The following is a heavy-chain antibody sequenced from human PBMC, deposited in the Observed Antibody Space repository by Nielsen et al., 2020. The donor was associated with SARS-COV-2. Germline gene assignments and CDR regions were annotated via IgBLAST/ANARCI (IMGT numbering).Heavy chain of an antibody. J-gene: IGHJ6*02. CDR3: ATPQYNWNYGYYYGMDV. D-gene: IGHD1-7*01. CDR2: IDPSDTYT. Sequence: VRQMPGKGLGGMGRIDPSDTYTNYSPSFQGHVTISADKSISTTYLQWSSLKASDTAMYYCATPQYNWNYGYYYGMDVWGQGTTVTVSS. V-gene: IGHV5-10-1*01.